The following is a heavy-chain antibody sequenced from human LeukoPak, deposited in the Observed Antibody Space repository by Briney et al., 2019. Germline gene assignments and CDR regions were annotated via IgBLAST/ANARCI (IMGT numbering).Heavy chain of an antibody. D-gene: IGHD6-13*01. CDR3: ARVGYSSSHNFDY. CDR1: GGSISSSSYY. Sequence: SETLSLTCTVSGGSISSSSYYWGWIRQPPGKGLEWIGSIYYSGSTYYNPSLKSRVTISVDTSKNQFSLKLSSVTAADTAVYYCARVGYSSSHNFDYWGQGTLVTVSS. CDR2: IYYSGST. J-gene: IGHJ4*02. V-gene: IGHV4-39*07.